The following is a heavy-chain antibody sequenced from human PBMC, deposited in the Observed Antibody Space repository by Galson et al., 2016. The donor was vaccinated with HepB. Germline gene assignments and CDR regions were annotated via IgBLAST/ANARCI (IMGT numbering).Heavy chain of an antibody. CDR1: GYTFTNYF. CDR3: ARRISDTTGPAFGH. CDR2: INGGNGST. V-gene: IGHV1-3*01. Sequence: SVKVSCKASGYTFTNYFMHWVRQAPGQRLEWMGWINGGNGSTKYSQKFQDRVTITRDTSASTAYMELSSLRSEDTAVYYCARRISDTTGPAFGHWGQGTLVTVSS. J-gene: IGHJ4*02. D-gene: IGHD2/OR15-2a*01.